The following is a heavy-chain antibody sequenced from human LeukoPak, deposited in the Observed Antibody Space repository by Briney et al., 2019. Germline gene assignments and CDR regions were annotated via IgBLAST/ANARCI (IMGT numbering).Heavy chain of an antibody. CDR1: GFTFSSYG. J-gene: IGHJ4*02. CDR2: ISSSSSYI. CDR3: VQTTAMVIFDY. D-gene: IGHD5-18*01. V-gene: IGHV3-21*01. Sequence: GGSLRLSCAASGFTFSSYGMHWVRQAPGKGLEWVSSISSSSSYIYYADSVKGRFTISRDNAKNSLYLQMNSLRAEDTAVYYCVQTTAMVIFDYWGQGTLVTVSS.